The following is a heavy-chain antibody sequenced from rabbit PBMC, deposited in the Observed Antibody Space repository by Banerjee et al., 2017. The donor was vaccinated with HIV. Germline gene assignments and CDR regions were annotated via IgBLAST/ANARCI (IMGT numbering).Heavy chain of an antibody. CDR2: INTGNGNT. Sequence: QEQLEESGGDLVKPEGSLTLTCTASGFSFSNKYVMCWVRQAPGKGLEWIGCINTGNGNTFYASWAKGRFTISKTSSTTVTLQMTSLTAADTATYFCARGSGVIGWNFNLRGPGTLVTVS. J-gene: IGHJ4*01. CDR3: ARGSGVIGWNFNL. D-gene: IGHD1-1*01. V-gene: IGHV1S45*01. CDR1: GFSFSNKYV.